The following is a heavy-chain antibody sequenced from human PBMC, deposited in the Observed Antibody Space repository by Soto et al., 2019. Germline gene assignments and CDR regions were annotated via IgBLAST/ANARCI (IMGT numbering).Heavy chain of an antibody. CDR3: ASSALLHY. V-gene: IGHV4-39*01. Sequence: SETLSLTCSVSSASLSSSTYYWSWMRQGAGRGPEWIGSIYYSGNTYYMPSLKSRVSISIDTARTQFSLSLTSGTAADTRVYCGASSALLHYWGPGILVP. CDR2: IYYSGNT. CDR1: SASLSSSTYY. J-gene: IGHJ4*02.